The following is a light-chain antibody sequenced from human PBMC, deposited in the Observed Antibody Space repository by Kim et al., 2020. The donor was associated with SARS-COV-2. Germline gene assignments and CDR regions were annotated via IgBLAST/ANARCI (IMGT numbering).Light chain of an antibody. CDR1: GLRSYY. Sequence: VALGQTGRITCHGDGLRSYYATWYKHKPGQAPIVVIYGKNTRPSAIPDRFSGSSSGKTASLTITGSQAGDEADYYCNSRGSNDNVVFGGGTQLTVL. CDR3: NSRGSNDNVV. V-gene: IGLV3-19*01. J-gene: IGLJ2*01. CDR2: GKN.